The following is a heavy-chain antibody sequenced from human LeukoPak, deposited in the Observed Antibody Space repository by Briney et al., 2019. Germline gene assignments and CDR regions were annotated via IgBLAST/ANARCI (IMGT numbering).Heavy chain of an antibody. CDR3: AAGELRGVFDY. J-gene: IGHJ4*02. CDR1: GGSFSGYY. CDR2: INHSGST. V-gene: IGHV4-34*01. Sequence: SETLSLTCAVYGGSFSGYYWCWIRQPPGKGLEWIGEINHSGSTNYNPSLKSRVTISVDTSKNQFSLKLSSVTAADTAVYYCAAGELRGVFDYWGQGTLVTVSS. D-gene: IGHD1-26*01.